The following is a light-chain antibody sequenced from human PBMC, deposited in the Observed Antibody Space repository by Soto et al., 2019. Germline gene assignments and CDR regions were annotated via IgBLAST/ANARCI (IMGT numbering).Light chain of an antibody. CDR1: SSDVGVYNY. CDR2: DVI. J-gene: IGLJ3*02. CDR3: CSYAGSSLWV. V-gene: IGLV2-11*01. Sequence: QSALTQPRSVSGSPGQSVTISCTGTSSDVGVYNYVSWYQQHPGKAPQLVIYDVIKRPSGVPYRFSGPKSGNTASLTISGLQAADEADYYCCSYAGSSLWVFGGGTKLTVL.